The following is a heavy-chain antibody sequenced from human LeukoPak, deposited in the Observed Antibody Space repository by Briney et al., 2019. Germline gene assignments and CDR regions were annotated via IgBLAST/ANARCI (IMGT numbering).Heavy chain of an antibody. CDR2: IIPIFGTA. J-gene: IGHJ5*02. V-gene: IGHV1-69*05. CDR1: GGTFSSYA. Sequence: SVKVSCKASGGTFSSYAISWVRQAPGQGLEWMGGIIPIFGTANYAQKFQGRVTITTDESTSTAYMELSSPRSEDTAVYYCARVDCSTSCYRSWFDPWGQGTLVTVSS. CDR3: ARVDCSTSCYRSWFDP. D-gene: IGHD2-2*01.